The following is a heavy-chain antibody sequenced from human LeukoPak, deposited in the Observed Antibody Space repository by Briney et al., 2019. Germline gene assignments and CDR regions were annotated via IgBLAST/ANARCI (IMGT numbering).Heavy chain of an antibody. CDR3: TSSFDY. CDR2: ISTRGAST. CDR1: GFSFSGYA. J-gene: IGHJ4*02. D-gene: IGHD2-2*01. Sequence: GGSLRLSCAASGFSFSGYAMSWVRQTPERGLGWVSSISTRGASTYYADSVKGRFTVSRDNSKDTLYLQMNSLTAEDTALYYCTSSFDYWGQGILVTVSS. V-gene: IGHV3-23*01.